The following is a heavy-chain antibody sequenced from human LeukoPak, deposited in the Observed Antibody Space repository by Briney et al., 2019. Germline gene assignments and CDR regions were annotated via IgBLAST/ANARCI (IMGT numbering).Heavy chain of an antibody. V-gene: IGHV3-21*01. Sequence: GGSLRLSCAASGFTFSNYNMNWVRHAPGKGLECVSCISISSYYIYYPDSVKGRFTISRDNATNSLYLQMHSLRAEDTAVYYCARDGGGGLDYWGQGTLVTVSS. CDR2: ISISSYYI. CDR3: ARDGGGGLDY. D-gene: IGHD2-15*01. J-gene: IGHJ4*02. CDR1: GFTFSNYN.